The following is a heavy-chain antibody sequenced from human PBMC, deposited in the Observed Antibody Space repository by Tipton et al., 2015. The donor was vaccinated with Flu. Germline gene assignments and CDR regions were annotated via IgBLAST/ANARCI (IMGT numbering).Heavy chain of an antibody. CDR1: GYSISSGHY. J-gene: IGHJ4*02. Sequence: TLSLTCGVSGYSISSGHYWGWIRQSPGKGLEWIASIYHSGSTYYNPSLKSRVTISVDTSKNQSSLKLTSVTAADTAVYYCARRKFYESSGYYYPLVDFWGQGTLVTVSS. CDR2: IYHSGST. V-gene: IGHV4-38-2*01. D-gene: IGHD3-22*01. CDR3: ARRKFYESSGYYYPLVDF.